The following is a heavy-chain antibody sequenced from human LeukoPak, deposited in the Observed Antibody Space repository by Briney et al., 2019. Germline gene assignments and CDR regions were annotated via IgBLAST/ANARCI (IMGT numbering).Heavy chain of an antibody. CDR3: ARDDSSGYFDY. CDR1: GFTFSTYG. J-gene: IGHJ4*02. Sequence: PGGSLRLSCAASGFTFSTYGMHWVRQAPGKGLEWVSVISYDGSNKYYADSVKGRFTISRDESRNTLYLQMNSLRAEDTAVYYCARDDSSGYFDYWGQGTLVTVSS. D-gene: IGHD3-22*01. CDR2: ISYDGSNK. V-gene: IGHV3-30*03.